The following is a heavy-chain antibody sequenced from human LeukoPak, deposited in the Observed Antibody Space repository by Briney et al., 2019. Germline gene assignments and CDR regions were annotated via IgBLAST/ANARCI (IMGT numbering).Heavy chain of an antibody. V-gene: IGHV1-69*04. CDR3: ARLVVPAAMTYYYYGMDV. CDR2: IIPILGIA. CDR1: GGTFSSYA. D-gene: IGHD2-2*01. Sequence: ASVKVSCKASGGTFSSYAISWVRQAPVHGLEWMGRIIPILGIANYAQKLQGRVTITADKSTSTAYMELSRLRSENTVVYYCARLVVPAAMTYYYYGMDVWGQGTTVTVSS. J-gene: IGHJ6*02.